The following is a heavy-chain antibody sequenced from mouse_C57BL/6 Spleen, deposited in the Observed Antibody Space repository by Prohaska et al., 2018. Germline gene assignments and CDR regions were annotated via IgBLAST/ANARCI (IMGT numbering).Heavy chain of an antibody. CDR1: GFTFSNYW. V-gene: IGHV6-3*01. CDR2: LRSKSDNYAT. CDR3: TAPAGRSDY. J-gene: IGHJ2*01. Sequence: KLDEAGGGLLQPGGSMKLSCVACGFTFSNYWIHWVRQSPEKGLEWVAQLRSKSDNYATHYAESVKGRFTISRDDSKSSVYLKMNNLRTEETGTYYGTAPAGRSDYWGQGTKLTVSS.